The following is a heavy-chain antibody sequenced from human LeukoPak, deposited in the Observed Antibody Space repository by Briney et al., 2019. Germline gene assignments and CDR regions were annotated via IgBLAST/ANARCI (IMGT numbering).Heavy chain of an antibody. V-gene: IGHV3-23*01. CDR2: ISGSGGST. D-gene: IGHD6-13*01. CDR3: AKPRPSYSSSWYDH. Sequence: SGGSLRFSCAASGFTFTSYAMSWVRQAPGKGLEWVSAISGSGGSTYYADSVKGRFTISRDNSKNTLYLQMNSLRAEDTAVYYCAKPRPSYSSSWYDHWGQGTLVTVSS. CDR1: GFTFTSYA. J-gene: IGHJ5*02.